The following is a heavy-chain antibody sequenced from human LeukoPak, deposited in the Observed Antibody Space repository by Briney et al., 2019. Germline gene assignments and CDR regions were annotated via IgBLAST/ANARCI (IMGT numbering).Heavy chain of an antibody. CDR3: ARDEGIAVALDY. CDR2: ISSSSSYI. CDR1: GLTFSSYS. D-gene: IGHD6-19*01. V-gene: IGHV3-21*01. Sequence: KSGGSLRLSCAASGLTFSSYSMNWVRQAPGKGLEWVSSISSSSSYIYYADSVKGRFTISRDDAKNSLYLQMNSLRAEDTAVYYCARDEGIAVALDYWGQGTLVTVSS. J-gene: IGHJ4*02.